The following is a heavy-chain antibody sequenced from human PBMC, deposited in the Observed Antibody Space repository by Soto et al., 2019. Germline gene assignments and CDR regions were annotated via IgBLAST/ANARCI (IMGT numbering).Heavy chain of an antibody. CDR1: GGSISSYY. D-gene: IGHD3-22*01. CDR2: IFYTGIT. J-gene: IGHJ6*03. V-gene: IGHV4-59*08. Sequence: SETLSLTCTVSGGSISSYYWSWIRQTPGKGLEWIGHIFYTGITKYNSSIRSRVTISLDTSKTQFSLTLKSVTAADTAVYYCARRCFGLFYYGTSGSPDFYYYNMDVWGQGTTVTVSS. CDR3: ARRCFGLFYYGTSGSPDFYYYNMDV.